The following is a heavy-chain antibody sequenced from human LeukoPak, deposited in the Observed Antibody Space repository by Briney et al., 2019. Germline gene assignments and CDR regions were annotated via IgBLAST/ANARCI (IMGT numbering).Heavy chain of an antibody. Sequence: GGSLRLSCTASGFTFKSYAMTWVRQAPGKGLEWVSVISGNADTTYYSDPVKGRFTISRDNSKNTLYLQMNNLRAEDTAVYYCAKASAGYWYFDLWGRGTLVTVSS. D-gene: IGHD6-13*01. CDR3: AKASAGYWYFDL. J-gene: IGHJ2*01. CDR1: GFTFKSYA. CDR2: ISGNADTT. V-gene: IGHV3-23*01.